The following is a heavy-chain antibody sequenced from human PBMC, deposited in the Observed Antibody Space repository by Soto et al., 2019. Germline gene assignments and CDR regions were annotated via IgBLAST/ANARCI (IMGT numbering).Heavy chain of an antibody. Sequence: SETLSLTCAVSGYSISSGNYWAWIRQPPGRGLEWIGSLYHIGSTHYNTSLKSRATISVDTSKNHFSLELSSVTAADTAIYYCKSSTSCYDDSCVGVWGQLTMFT. CDR2: LYHIGST. CDR1: GYSISSGNY. V-gene: IGHV4-38-2*01. CDR3: KSSTSCYDDSCVGV. J-gene: IGHJ6*02. D-gene: IGHD2-2*01.